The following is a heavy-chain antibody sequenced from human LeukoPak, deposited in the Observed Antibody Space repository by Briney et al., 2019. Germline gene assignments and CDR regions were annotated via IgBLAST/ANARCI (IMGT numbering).Heavy chain of an antibody. CDR2: INHSGST. CDR3: ARGRHYYDSSGYYCDY. V-gene: IGHV4-34*01. D-gene: IGHD3-22*01. CDR1: GGSFSGYC. J-gene: IGHJ4*02. Sequence: SETLSLTCAVYGGSFSGYCWSWIRQPPGKGLEWIGEINHSGSTNYNPSLKSRVTISVDTSKNQFSLKLSSVTAADTAVYYCARGRHYYDSSGYYCDYWGQGTLVTVSS.